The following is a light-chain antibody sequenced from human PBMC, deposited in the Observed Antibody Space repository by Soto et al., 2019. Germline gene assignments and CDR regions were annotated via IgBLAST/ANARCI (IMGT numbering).Light chain of an antibody. CDR3: SSYTSSSTFYV. CDR1: SSDVNGYNY. V-gene: IGLV2-14*01. Sequence: QSVLTQPASVPGSPGQSITISCTGTSSDVNGYNYVYWYQQHPGKAHKLMIYDVSNRPSGVSNRFSGSKSGNTASLTISGLQAEEEADYYCSSYTSSSTFYVFGTGTKVTVL. J-gene: IGLJ1*01. CDR2: DVS.